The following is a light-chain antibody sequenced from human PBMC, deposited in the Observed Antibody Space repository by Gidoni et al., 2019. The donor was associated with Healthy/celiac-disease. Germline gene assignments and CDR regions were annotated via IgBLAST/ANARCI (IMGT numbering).Light chain of an antibody. J-gene: IGKJ4*01. Sequence: EIQLTQSPSFLSASVGDRVTIPCRASQGISSYLAWSQHKPGKAPKLLIYAASTLQSGVPSRCSGSGSGTEFTLTISSLQPEDFATYYCQQLNSYTLTFGGGTKVEIK. V-gene: IGKV1-9*01. CDR3: QQLNSYTLT. CDR1: QGISSY. CDR2: AAS.